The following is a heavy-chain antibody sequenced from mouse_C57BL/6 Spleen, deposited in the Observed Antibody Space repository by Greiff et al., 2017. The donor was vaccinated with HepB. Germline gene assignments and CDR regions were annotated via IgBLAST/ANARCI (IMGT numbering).Heavy chain of an antibody. CDR2: IYPGDGDT. V-gene: IGHV1-82*01. J-gene: IGHJ2*01. CDR1: GYAFSSSW. Sequence: QVQLQQSGPELVKPGASVKISCKASGYAFSSSWMNWVKQRPGKGLEWIGRIYPGDGDTNYNGKFKGKATLTADKSSSTAYMQLSSLASEDSAVYFCAGVGLRDWVQGTTLTVSS. CDR3: AGVGLRD. D-gene: IGHD3-1*01.